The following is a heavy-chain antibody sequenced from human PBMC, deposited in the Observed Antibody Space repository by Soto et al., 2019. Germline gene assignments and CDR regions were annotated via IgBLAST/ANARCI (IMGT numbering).Heavy chain of an antibody. CDR1: GFSLSNSGMR. V-gene: IGHV2-70*04. D-gene: IGHD1-1*01. CDR2: IDWDDDK. Sequence: GSGPTLVNPTQTLTLTCTFSGFSLSNSGMRVSRIRQPPGKALEWLARIDWDDDKFYSTSLRSRLTISKDTSKNQVVLTMTNMDPVDTATYYCAKTGTDGSWFDPWGQGALVTVSS. J-gene: IGHJ5*02. CDR3: AKTGTDGSWFDP.